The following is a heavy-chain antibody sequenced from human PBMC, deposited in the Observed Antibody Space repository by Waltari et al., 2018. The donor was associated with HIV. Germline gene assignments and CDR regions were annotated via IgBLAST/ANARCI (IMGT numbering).Heavy chain of an antibody. CDR2: VYTSGST. Sequence: QVQLQESGPGLVKPSQTLSLTCTVSGGSISSGSYYWSWIRQPAGKGLEWIGRVYTSGSTNYNPSLKTRVTISVVTSKNQFSLKLSSVTAADTAMYYCARYDFWSGYYFDYWGQGTLVTVSS. V-gene: IGHV4-61*02. D-gene: IGHD3-3*01. J-gene: IGHJ4*02. CDR1: GGSISSGSYY. CDR3: ARYDFWSGYYFDY.